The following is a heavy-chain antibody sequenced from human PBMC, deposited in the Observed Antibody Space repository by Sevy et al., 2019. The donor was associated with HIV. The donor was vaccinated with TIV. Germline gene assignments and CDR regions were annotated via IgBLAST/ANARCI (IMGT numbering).Heavy chain of an antibody. D-gene: IGHD3-22*01. CDR1: GYIFTSYG. CDR3: ARDGYDGSGYQRGLFDF. CDR2: INGHNGNT. V-gene: IGHV1-18*01. Sequence: ASVKVSCKASGYIFTSYGISWVRQAPRQGLEWMGWINGHNGNTNYVQNLQGRVTMTTDTSTNTAYMELRSLRSDDTXVXYCARDGYDGSGYQRGLFDFWGQGTLVTVSS. J-gene: IGHJ4*02.